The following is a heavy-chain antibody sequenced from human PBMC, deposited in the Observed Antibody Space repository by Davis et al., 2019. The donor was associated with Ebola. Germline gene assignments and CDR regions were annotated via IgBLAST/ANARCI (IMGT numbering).Heavy chain of an antibody. D-gene: IGHD5-12*01. Sequence: AASVKVSCKASGYTFTNYYMHWVRQAPGQGLEWMGMINPNDGRTIYAQKFQGRVTVTRDTSTTTVYMDLSSLRSDDTAVYYCARGRPWLWVATPVRFDYWGQGTQVIVSS. J-gene: IGHJ4*02. CDR3: ARGRPWLWVATPVRFDY. CDR2: INPNDGRT. V-gene: IGHV1-46*01. CDR1: GYTFTNYY.